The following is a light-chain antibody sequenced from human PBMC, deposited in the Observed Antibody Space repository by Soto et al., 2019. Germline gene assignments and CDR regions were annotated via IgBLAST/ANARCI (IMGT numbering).Light chain of an antibody. CDR2: GAS. V-gene: IGKV3D-15*01. CDR3: KQYNQSPRT. Sequence: EIVMTQSPATLSVSPGERATLSCRASQSVNTNVAWYQQEPGQAPRLLIYGASTRATGIPARFGGSVSGTEFALTISRLESEDFAVYYCKQYNQSPRTFGQGTKVDIK. CDR1: QSVNTN. J-gene: IGKJ1*01.